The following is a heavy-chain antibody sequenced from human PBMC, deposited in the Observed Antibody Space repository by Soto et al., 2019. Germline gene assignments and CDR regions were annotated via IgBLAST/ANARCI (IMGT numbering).Heavy chain of an antibody. CDR1: GGSISDGGYS. J-gene: IGHJ4*02. D-gene: IGHD4-17*01. CDR3: ATYGPLTGFHN. V-gene: IGHV4-30-2*01. Sequence: PSETLSLTCAVSGGSISDGGYSWSWIRQPPGKGLEWIGYILHSGSSHYSPSLKSRVAISLDRSKNQFSLNLTSVTAADTAVYYCATYGPLTGFHNWGQGTLVTVSS. CDR2: ILHSGSS.